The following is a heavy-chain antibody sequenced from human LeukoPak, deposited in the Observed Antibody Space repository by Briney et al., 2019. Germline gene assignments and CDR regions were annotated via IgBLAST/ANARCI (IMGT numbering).Heavy chain of an antibody. V-gene: IGHV4-39*01. D-gene: IGHD1-26*01. Sequence: SETLSLTCTVSGGSISSSSYYWGWIRQPPGKGLEWIGSIYYSGSTYYNPSLKSRVTISVDTSKNQFSLKLSSVTAADTAVYYCAGPMGATTDYWGQGILVTVSS. CDR2: IYYSGST. J-gene: IGHJ4*02. CDR1: GGSISSSSYY. CDR3: AGPMGATTDY.